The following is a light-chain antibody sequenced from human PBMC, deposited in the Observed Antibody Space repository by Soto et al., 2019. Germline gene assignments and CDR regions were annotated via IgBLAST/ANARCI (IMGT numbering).Light chain of an antibody. V-gene: IGKV1-39*01. Sequence: DIQMTQSPSSLSASVGDRVTITCRASQSISSYLNWYQQKPGKAPKLLIYAASSLQSGVPSRFSGSGSGTEFTLTISSLQPEDFAAYYCQQSYSNPSSFGPGTKVDIK. J-gene: IGKJ3*01. CDR1: QSISSY. CDR3: QQSYSNPSS. CDR2: AAS.